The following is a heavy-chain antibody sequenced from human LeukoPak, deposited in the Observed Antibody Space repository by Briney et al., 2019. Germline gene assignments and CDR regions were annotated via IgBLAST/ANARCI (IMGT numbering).Heavy chain of an antibody. CDR1: GFTFSGYG. CDR3: ARLKNYYDSSGYLVTDAFDI. CDR2: VRYDSSNK. D-gene: IGHD3-22*01. J-gene: IGHJ3*02. Sequence: GGSLRLSCAASGFTFSGYGMHWVRQAPGKGLEWVAFVRYDSSNKYYADSVKGRFTVSRDNSKNMLYLQMNSLKFDDTAVYYCARLKNYYDSSGYLVTDAFDIWGQGTMVTVSS. V-gene: IGHV3-30*02.